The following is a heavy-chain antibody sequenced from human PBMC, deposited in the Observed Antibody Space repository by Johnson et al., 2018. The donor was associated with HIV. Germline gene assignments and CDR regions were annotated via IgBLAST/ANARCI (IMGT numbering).Heavy chain of an antibody. Sequence: HVQLVESGGGVVQPGKSLTLSCVASGLSFSNFGIHWVRQAPGKGPEWVAVISFDGNLKKYADSVKGRFTISRDNSKNTLYLQMSSLRAEDMGAYYCAREDTVTKGSAFDIWGQGTMVTVSS. CDR1: GLSFSNFG. CDR3: AREDTVTKGSAFDI. V-gene: IGHV3-30*03. J-gene: IGHJ3*02. CDR2: ISFDGNLK. D-gene: IGHD4-17*01.